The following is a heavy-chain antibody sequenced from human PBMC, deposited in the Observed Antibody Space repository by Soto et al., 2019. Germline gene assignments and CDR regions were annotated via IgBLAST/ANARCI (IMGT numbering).Heavy chain of an antibody. V-gene: IGHV3-74*01. D-gene: IGHD2-2*01. Sequence: EVQLVESGGVLVQPGGSLRLSCAASGFTFSTYWMHWVRQAPGKGLVWVSRINGDGSDTVYTDFVKGRFTSSRDNAKNRLYLQMNSLGAEDKAVYYCTRSLTGFSYADSWGRGTLVTVSS. CDR1: GFTFSTYW. J-gene: IGHJ4*02. CDR2: INGDGSDT. CDR3: TRSLTGFSYADS.